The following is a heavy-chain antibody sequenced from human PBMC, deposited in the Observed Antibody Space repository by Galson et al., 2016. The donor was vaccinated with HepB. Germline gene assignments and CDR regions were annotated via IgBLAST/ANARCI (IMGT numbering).Heavy chain of an antibody. Sequence: LRLSCAASGFTFDDYAMYWVRQAPGKGLEWVSGITWNSGNMGYADSVKGRFTISRDNAKNSLYLQMNSLRAEDTAFYYCAKDAMHNDFWSGYCDYWGQGTLVTGSS. D-gene: IGHD3-3*01. CDR3: AKDAMHNDFWSGYCDY. V-gene: IGHV3-9*01. J-gene: IGHJ4*02. CDR2: ITWNSGNM. CDR1: GFTFDDYA.